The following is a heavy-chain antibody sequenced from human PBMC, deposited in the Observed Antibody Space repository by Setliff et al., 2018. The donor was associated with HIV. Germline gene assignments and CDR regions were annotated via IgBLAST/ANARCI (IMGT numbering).Heavy chain of an antibody. V-gene: IGHV4-59*11. J-gene: IGHJ4*02. Sequence: SETLSLTCTVSGGSISSHYWSWIRQPPGKGLEWIGSVYYSGNTNYNPSLKSRVTISVDTSKNQFSLKLSSVTAADTAVYYCARVRGSSYFGTFDYWGQGALVTVSS. CDR3: ARVRGSSYFGTFDY. CDR2: VYYSGNT. D-gene: IGHD1-26*01. CDR1: GGSISSHY.